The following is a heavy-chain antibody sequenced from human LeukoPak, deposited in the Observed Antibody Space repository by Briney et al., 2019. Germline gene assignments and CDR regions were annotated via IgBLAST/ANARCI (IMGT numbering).Heavy chain of an antibody. J-gene: IGHJ6*03. CDR1: GGSFSGYY. Sequence: SETLSLTCAVYGGSFSGYYWSWIRQPPGKGLEWIGEINHIGNTNYDLSLRSRVTISVDTSKNQFPLSLTSATAADTAVYFCARLGSVGYYNYQYMDIWGNGTTVTVSS. V-gene: IGHV4-34*01. CDR3: ARLGSVGYYNYQYMDI. CDR2: INHIGNT. D-gene: IGHD3-10*01.